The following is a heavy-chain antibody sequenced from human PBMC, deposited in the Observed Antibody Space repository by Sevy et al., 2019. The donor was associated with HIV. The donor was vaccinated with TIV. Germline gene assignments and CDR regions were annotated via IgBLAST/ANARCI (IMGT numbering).Heavy chain of an antibody. CDR1: GYTFTSYG. CDR2: ISAYNGNA. Sequence: ASVKVSCKASGYTFTSYGISWVRQAPGQGLEWMGWISAYNGNANYATKLQGRVTMTTDTSTSTAYMELRSVRSDDTALYYCATGSRLIVLPFSFDIWGQGTMVTVSS. CDR3: ATGSRLIVLPFSFDI. J-gene: IGHJ3*02. D-gene: IGHD2-21*02. V-gene: IGHV1-18*01.